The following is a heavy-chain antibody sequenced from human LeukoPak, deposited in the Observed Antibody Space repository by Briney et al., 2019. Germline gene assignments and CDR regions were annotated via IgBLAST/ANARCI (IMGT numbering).Heavy chain of an antibody. V-gene: IGHV3-23*01. Sequence: GGSLRLSCAASGFTFSSCAMTWVRQAPRKGLEWVSAISGSGDSTYYADSVKGRFTISRDNAKNSLYLQMNSLRDEDTAVYYCASSGSYRFDYWGQGTLVTVSS. J-gene: IGHJ4*02. CDR1: GFTFSSCA. D-gene: IGHD1-26*01. CDR3: ASSGSYRFDY. CDR2: ISGSGDST.